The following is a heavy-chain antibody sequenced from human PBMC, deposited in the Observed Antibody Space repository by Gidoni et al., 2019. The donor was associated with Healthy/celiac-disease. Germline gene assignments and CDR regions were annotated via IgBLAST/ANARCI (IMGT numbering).Heavy chain of an antibody. CDR1: GGSISSSSYY. CDR2: IYYSGST. D-gene: IGHD6-13*01. Sequence: QLQLQESGPGLVKPSETLSLTCPVSGGSISSSSYYWGWIRQPPGKGLEWIGSIYYSGSTYYNPSLKSRVTISVDTSKNQFSLKLSSVTAADTAVYYCARRRAAADEEGWFDPWGQGTLVTVSS. V-gene: IGHV4-39*01. J-gene: IGHJ5*02. CDR3: ARRRAAADEEGWFDP.